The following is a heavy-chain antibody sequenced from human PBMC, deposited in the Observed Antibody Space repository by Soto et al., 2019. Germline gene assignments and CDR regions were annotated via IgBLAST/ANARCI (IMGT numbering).Heavy chain of an antibody. D-gene: IGHD6-6*01. CDR1: GGSISSGGYS. CDR2: IYHSGST. J-gene: IGHJ6*02. CDR3: ARVRYSRSSGKAYYYYYGMDV. Sequence: PSETLSLTCGVSGGSISSGGYSWSWIRQPPGKGLEWIGYIYHSGSTYYNPSLKSRVTISVDRSKNQFSLKLSSVTAADTTVYYCARVRYSRSSGKAYYYYYGMDVWGQGTTVTVSS. V-gene: IGHV4-30-2*01.